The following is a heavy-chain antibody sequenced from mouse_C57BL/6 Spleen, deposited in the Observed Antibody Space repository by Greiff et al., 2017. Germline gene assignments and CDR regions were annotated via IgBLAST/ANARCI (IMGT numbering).Heavy chain of an antibody. D-gene: IGHD2-2*01. CDR3: ARQEDVVTSRGCAMDY. Sequence: VQLQQSGAELVKPGASVKLSCKASGYTFTEYTIHWVKQRSGQGLEWIGWFDPGSGTIKYNEKFKGKATLTADKSSSTVFLELSRLTSEDSAVSCCARQEDVVTSRGCAMDYWGQGTSVTVSS. J-gene: IGHJ4*01. CDR1: GYTFTEYT. CDR2: FDPGSGTI. V-gene: IGHV1-62-2*01.